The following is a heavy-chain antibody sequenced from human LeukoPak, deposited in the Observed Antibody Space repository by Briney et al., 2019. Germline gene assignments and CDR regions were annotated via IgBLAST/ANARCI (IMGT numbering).Heavy chain of an antibody. CDR2: ISGIGGST. J-gene: IGHJ4*02. CDR1: GFTFSSYG. Sequence: GGSLRLSCAASGFTFSSYGMSWVRQAPGKGLEWVSTISGIGGSTYYADSVKGRFTISRDNSKNTLYLQMNSLRAEDTAVYYCARDPPGIAAVDYWGQGTLVTVSS. V-gene: IGHV3-23*01. D-gene: IGHD6-13*01. CDR3: ARDPPGIAAVDY.